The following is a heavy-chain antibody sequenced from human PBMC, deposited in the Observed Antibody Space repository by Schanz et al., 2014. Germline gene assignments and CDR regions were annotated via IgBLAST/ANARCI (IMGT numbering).Heavy chain of an antibody. CDR2: FDAHDGRA. CDR1: GFTFSSYA. CDR3: LAPDYGMDV. J-gene: IGHJ6*02. Sequence: EVQLLESGGGLVQPGGSLRLSCAASGFTFSSYAMSWVRQAPGKGLEWVSGFDAHDGRAYYADSAKGRFTISRDNSKSTLYVEMNSLRAEDTAVYYCLAPDYGMDVWGQGTTVTVSS. V-gene: IGHV3-23*01.